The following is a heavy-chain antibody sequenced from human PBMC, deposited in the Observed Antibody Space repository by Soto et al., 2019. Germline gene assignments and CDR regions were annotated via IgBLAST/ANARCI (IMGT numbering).Heavy chain of an antibody. J-gene: IGHJ4*02. CDR2: IYYSGST. CDR1: GGSLSSGGYY. Sequence: SETLSLTCPVSGGSLSSGGYYLSRLRQHPGKGLEWIGYIYYSGSTYYNPSLKSRVTISVDTSKNQFSLKLSSVTAADTAVYYCAREAYDSSGYLLGLWGQGTLVTVSS. CDR3: AREAYDSSGYLLGL. D-gene: IGHD3-22*01. V-gene: IGHV4-31*03.